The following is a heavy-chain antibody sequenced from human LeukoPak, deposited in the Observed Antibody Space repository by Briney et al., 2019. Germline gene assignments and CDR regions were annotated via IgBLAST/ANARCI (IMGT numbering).Heavy chain of an antibody. D-gene: IGHD1-26*01. Sequence: SETLSLTCAVYGGSFSGYYWSWIRQPPGKGLEWIGEINHSGSTNYNPSLKSRVTISVDTSKSQFSLKLSSVTAADTAVYYCAVGAKASYYFDYWGQGTLVTVSS. CDR2: INHSGST. CDR1: GGSFSGYY. J-gene: IGHJ4*02. V-gene: IGHV4-34*01. CDR3: AVGAKASYYFDY.